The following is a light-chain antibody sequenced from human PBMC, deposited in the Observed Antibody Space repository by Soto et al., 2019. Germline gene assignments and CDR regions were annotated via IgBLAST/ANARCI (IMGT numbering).Light chain of an antibody. V-gene: IGKV3-20*01. J-gene: IGKJ2*01. CDR3: QHYGTSPPYA. CDR1: QSVTSNH. CDR2: GAS. Sequence: EMVLTQSPGTLSLSPGERATLSCRASQSVTSNHIAWYQQKPGQAPRLLIHGASRRATGIPGRFSASGSGTDFTLTISGLEAEDLAVYYCQHYGTSPPYAFGQGTKLEI.